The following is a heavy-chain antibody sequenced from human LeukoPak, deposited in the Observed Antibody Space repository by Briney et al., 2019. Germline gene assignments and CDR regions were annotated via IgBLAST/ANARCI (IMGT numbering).Heavy chain of an antibody. J-gene: IGHJ6*03. D-gene: IGHD3-22*01. CDR2: ISSSSSYI. V-gene: IGHV3-21*01. CDR1: GFTFSSYS. CDR3: ARNYYDSSGYYYPFNYYYYYYMDV. Sequence: GGSLRLSCAASGFTFSSYSMNWVRQAPGKGLEWVSSISSSSSYIYYADSVKGLFTISRDNAKNSLYLQMNSLRAEDTAVYYCARNYYDSSGYYYPFNYYYYYYMDVWGKGTTVTVSS.